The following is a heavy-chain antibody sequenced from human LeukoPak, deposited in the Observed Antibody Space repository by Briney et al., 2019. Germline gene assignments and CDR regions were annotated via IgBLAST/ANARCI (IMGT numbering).Heavy chain of an antibody. CDR1: GFTFSSYA. CDR2: ISGSGGST. D-gene: IGHD1-26*01. J-gene: IGHJ4*02. CDR3: ARDSGSYGDY. Sequence: GGSLRLSCAAAGFTFSSYAMSWVRQAPGKGLEWVSAISGSGGSTYYADSVKGRFTISRDNSKNTLYLQMNSLRAEDTAVYYCARDSGSYGDYWGQGTLVTVSS. V-gene: IGHV3-23*01.